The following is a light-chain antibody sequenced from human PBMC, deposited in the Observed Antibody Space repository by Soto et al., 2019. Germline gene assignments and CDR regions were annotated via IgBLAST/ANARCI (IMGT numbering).Light chain of an antibody. CDR1: SSNIGGNS. J-gene: IGLJ1*01. CDR2: DDN. CDR3: GSWDSRLSAYV. V-gene: IGLV1-51*01. Sequence: SVLTQPPSVSAAPGQKVTISCSGSSSNIGGNSVSWYQQLPGTAPKLLIYDDNKRPSGIPDRFSGSKSGTSATLGITGFQTGDEADYYCGSWDSRLSAYVFGTWTKLIVL.